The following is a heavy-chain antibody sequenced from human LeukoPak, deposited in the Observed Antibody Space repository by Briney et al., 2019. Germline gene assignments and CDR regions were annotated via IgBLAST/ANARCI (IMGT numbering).Heavy chain of an antibody. CDR1: GFTFSSYA. CDR2: ISYDGSDK. J-gene: IGHJ3*02. D-gene: IGHD5-24*01. CDR3: ARDPRRDGYNSAFDI. V-gene: IGHV3-30*01. Sequence: GGSLRLSCAASGFTFSSYAMHWVRQAPGKGLEWVAVISYDGSDKYYADSVKGRFTISRDNSENTLYLQMNSLRAEDTAVYYCARDPRRDGYNSAFDIWGQGTMVTVSS.